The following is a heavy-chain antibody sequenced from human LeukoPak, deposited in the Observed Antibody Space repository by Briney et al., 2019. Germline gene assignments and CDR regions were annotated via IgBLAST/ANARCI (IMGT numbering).Heavy chain of an antibody. J-gene: IGHJ5*02. D-gene: IGHD6-19*01. CDR1: GFTFSSYA. Sequence: GGSLRLSCAASGFTFSSYAMHWVRQAPGKGLEWVAVISYDGSNKYYADSVKGRFTISRDNSKNTLYLQMNSLRAEDTAVYYCARDSPSGSGWLNWFDPWGQGTLVTVSS. V-gene: IGHV3-30*01. CDR3: ARDSPSGSGWLNWFDP. CDR2: ISYDGSNK.